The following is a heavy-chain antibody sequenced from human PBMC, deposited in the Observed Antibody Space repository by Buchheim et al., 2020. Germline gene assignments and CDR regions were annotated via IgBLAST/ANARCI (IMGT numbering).Heavy chain of an antibody. V-gene: IGHV4-34*01. Sequence: QVQLQQWGAGLLKPSETLSLTCAVYGGSFSGYYWSWIRQPPGKELEWIGEINHSGSTNYNPSLKSRVTISVDTSKNQFSLKLSSVTAADTAVYYCARGYYGDLIHIFDYWGQGTL. J-gene: IGHJ4*02. CDR3: ARGYYGDLIHIFDY. CDR1: GGSFSGYY. CDR2: INHSGST. D-gene: IGHD4-17*01.